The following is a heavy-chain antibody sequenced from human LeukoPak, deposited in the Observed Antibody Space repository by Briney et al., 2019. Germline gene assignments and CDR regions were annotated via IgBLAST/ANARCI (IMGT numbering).Heavy chain of an antibody. J-gene: IGHJ5*02. D-gene: IGHD6-13*01. CDR1: GFTFSSYA. CDR3: ARAGRAYSSSWYWFDP. Sequence: GGSLRLSCAASGFTFSSYAMHWVRQAPGKGLEWVAVISYDGSKKYYADYVKGRFTISRDNAKNSLYLQLNSLRAEDTAVYYCARAGRAYSSSWYWFDPWGQGTLVTVSS. V-gene: IGHV3-30*04. CDR2: ISYDGSKK.